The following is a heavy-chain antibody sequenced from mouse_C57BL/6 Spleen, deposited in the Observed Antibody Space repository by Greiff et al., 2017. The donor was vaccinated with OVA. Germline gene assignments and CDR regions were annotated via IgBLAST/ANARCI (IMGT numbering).Heavy chain of an antibody. D-gene: IGHD1-1*01. J-gene: IGHJ1*03. CDR3: ARGPTEGDFDV. CDR2: IYPGDGDT. CDR1: GYAFSSSW. V-gene: IGHV1-82*01. Sequence: VQLQQSGPELVKPGASVKISCKASGYAFSSSWMNWVKQRPGKGLEWIGRIYPGDGDTNYNGKFKGKATLTADKSSSTAYMQLSSLTSEDSAVYFGARGPTEGDFDVWGTGTTVTVSS.